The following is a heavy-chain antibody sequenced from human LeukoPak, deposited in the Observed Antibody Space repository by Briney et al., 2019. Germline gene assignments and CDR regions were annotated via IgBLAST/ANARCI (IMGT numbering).Heavy chain of an antibody. CDR2: IYHSGST. D-gene: IGHD3-3*01. CDR1: GGSASSYY. Sequence: SETLSLTCTVSGGSASSYYWSWIRQPPGKGLEWIGYIYHSGSTNHSPSLKSRVTTSVDTSKNQFSLELSSVTAADTAVYFCASLGGYYDFWSGYRDYWGQGILVTVSS. J-gene: IGHJ4*02. CDR3: ASLGGYYDFWSGYRDY. V-gene: IGHV4-59*02.